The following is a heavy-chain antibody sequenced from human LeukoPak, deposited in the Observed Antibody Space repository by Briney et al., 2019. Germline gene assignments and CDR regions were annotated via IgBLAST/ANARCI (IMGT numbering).Heavy chain of an antibody. J-gene: IGHJ4*02. Sequence: GGSLRLSCAASGFTFSSYEMNWVRQAPGKELEWVSYISSSGSTIYYADSVKGRFTISRDNAKNSLYLQMNSLRAEDTAVYYCVRDDILTGYPTPFDYWGQGTLVTVSS. CDR1: GFTFSSYE. D-gene: IGHD3-9*01. V-gene: IGHV3-48*03. CDR3: VRDDILTGYPTPFDY. CDR2: ISSSGSTI.